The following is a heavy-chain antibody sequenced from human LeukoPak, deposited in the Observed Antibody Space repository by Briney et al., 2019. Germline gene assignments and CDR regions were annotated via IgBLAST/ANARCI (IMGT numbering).Heavy chain of an antibody. CDR1: GFTFSSYS. V-gene: IGHV3-48*01. D-gene: IGHD2-2*01. Sequence: GGSLRLSCAASGFTFSSYSMNWVRQAPGKGLEWVSYISSSSTIYYADSVKGRFTISRDNAKNSLYLQMNSLRAEDTAVYYCARAYCSSTSCYLNPFDYWGQGTLVTVSS. J-gene: IGHJ4*02. CDR3: ARAYCSSTSCYLNPFDY. CDR2: ISSSSTI.